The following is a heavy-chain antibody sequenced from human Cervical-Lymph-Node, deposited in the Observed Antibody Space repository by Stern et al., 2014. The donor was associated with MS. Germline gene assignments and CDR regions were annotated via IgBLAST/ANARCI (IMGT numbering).Heavy chain of an antibody. Sequence: QVQLLQPGAEVKKPGASVKVSCKASGYTFISYAMHWVRQAPGQRPEWMGWINADNGDTKYSQKFQGRVTITRDTSASTAYMELSSLRSEDTSVYYCARARYCSTTNCYDDFQHWGQGTLVTVSS. V-gene: IGHV1-3*01. CDR2: INADNGDT. J-gene: IGHJ1*01. CDR3: ARARYCSTTNCYDDFQH. CDR1: GYTFISYA. D-gene: IGHD2-2*01.